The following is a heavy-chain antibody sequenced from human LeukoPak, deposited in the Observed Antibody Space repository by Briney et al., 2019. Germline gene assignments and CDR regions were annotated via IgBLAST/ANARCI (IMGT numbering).Heavy chain of an antibody. CDR1: GFTFSSYA. J-gene: IGHJ4*02. CDR3: ARVKGSGSYYTYYFDY. Sequence: GGSLRLSCAASGFTFSSYAVHWVRQAPGKGLEWVAVISYDGSNKYYADSVKGRFTISRDNSKNTLYLQMNSLRAEDTAVYYCARVKGSGSYYTYYFDYWGQGTLVTVSS. V-gene: IGHV3-30*04. CDR2: ISYDGSNK. D-gene: IGHD3-10*01.